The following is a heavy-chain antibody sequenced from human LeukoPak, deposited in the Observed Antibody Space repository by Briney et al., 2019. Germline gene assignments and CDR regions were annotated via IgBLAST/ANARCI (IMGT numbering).Heavy chain of an antibody. D-gene: IGHD3-22*01. CDR1: GASISFYY. J-gene: IGHJ4*02. V-gene: IGHV4-59*01. Sequence: SETLSLTCTVSGASISFYYWNWIRQPPGKGLEWIGYIYSSGTSNHNPSLKSRVTISVDTSKNQFTLKLTSVTAADTAVYFCASADDYYDSSAYYPYWGQGTLVTVSS. CDR3: ASADDYYDSSAYYPY. CDR2: IYSSGTS.